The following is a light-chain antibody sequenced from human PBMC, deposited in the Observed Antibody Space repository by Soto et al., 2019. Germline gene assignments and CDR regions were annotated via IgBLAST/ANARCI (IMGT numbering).Light chain of an antibody. CDR2: DAS. V-gene: IGKV3-11*01. CDR1: QSISSY. CDR3: QQRSNWPWT. J-gene: IGKJ1*01. Sequence: EIVLTQSPATLSLPPGERATLSCRASQSISSYLAWYQQKPGQAPRLLIYDASNRATGIPARFSGSGSGTDFTLTISSLEPEDVAVDFCQQRSNWPWTFGQGTKVEIK.